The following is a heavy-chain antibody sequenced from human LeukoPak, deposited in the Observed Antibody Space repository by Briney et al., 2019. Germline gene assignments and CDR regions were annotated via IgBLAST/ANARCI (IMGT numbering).Heavy chain of an antibody. CDR3: ARAGWLRGVDY. Sequence: SETLSLTCAGYGGSFSGYYWSWLRQPPGKGLEGIGQINHSGSTNYNPSLKSRVTISVDTSKNQFSLKLSSVTAADTAVYYCARAGWLRGVDYWGQGTLVTVSS. V-gene: IGHV4-34*01. CDR1: GGSFSGYY. CDR2: INHSGST. D-gene: IGHD5-12*01. J-gene: IGHJ4*02.